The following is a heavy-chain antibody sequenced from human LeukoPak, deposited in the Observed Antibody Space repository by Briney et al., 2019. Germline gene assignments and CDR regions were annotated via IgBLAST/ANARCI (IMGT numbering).Heavy chain of an antibody. D-gene: IGHD1-26*01. V-gene: IGHV3-7*01. CDR3: ARDTDGSLDY. CDR2: IKQDGSKK. CDR1: GFTFSNSW. J-gene: IGHJ4*02. Sequence: GGSLRLSCAASGFTFSNSWMAWVRQAPGKGLEWVANIKQDGSKKHYVDCVKGRFTISRDNPKNSLYLQMNSLRADDTAVYYCARDTDGSLDYWGQGILVTVAS.